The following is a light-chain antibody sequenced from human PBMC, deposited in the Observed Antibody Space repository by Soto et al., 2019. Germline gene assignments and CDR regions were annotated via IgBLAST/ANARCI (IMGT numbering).Light chain of an antibody. CDR3: QQYSSSPPAFT. CDR2: GAS. J-gene: IGKJ3*01. V-gene: IGKV3-20*01. Sequence: EIVLTQSPGTLSLSPGERATLSCRASQSISSSYLAWYQQRPCQAPRLLIFGASYRATGIPDRFSGSGSGTDFTLTISRLEPEDFAFYYCQQYSSSPPAFTFGPGTKVDSK. CDR1: QSISSSY.